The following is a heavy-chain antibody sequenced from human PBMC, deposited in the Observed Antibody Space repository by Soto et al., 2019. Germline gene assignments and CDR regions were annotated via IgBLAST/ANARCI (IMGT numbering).Heavy chain of an antibody. V-gene: IGHV3-49*03. Sequence: LRLSCTASGFTFGDYAMSWFRQAPGKGLEWVGFIRSKAYGGTTEYAASVKGRFTISRDDSKSIAYLQMNSLKTEDTAVYYCTRADYDFWSGYYIPNWFDPWGQGTLVTVSS. CDR3: TRADYDFWSGYYIPNWFDP. D-gene: IGHD3-3*01. CDR1: GFTFGDYA. CDR2: IRSKAYGGTT. J-gene: IGHJ5*02.